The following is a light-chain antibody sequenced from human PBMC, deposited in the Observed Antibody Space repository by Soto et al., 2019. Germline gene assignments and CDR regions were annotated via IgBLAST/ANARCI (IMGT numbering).Light chain of an antibody. V-gene: IGKV3-15*01. CDR2: GAA. Sequence: ETVMTQSPATLSVSPGERATLSCRASQSVFSSLAWYQHKPGQAPRLLIYGAATRATGIPARFSGSGSGTEFTLTISSLQSDDIAVYYCQQYHNWPAVGQGTKVDIK. J-gene: IGKJ1*01. CDR3: QQYHNWPA. CDR1: QSVFSS.